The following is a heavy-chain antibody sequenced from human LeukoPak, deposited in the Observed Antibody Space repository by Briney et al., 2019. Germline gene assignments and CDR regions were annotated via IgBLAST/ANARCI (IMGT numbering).Heavy chain of an antibody. V-gene: IGHV3-21*01. Sequence: GXSLXLSCAAPGFTFSRYSMNGVRQAPGKGLEWVSSISSSSSYIYYADSVKGRFTISIDNPKNSLYLQMNSLRAEDTAVYYCARVPAAARGFWGQGTLVTVSS. CDR2: ISSSSSYI. CDR1: GFTFSRYS. J-gene: IGHJ4*02. CDR3: ARVPAAARGF. D-gene: IGHD2-2*01.